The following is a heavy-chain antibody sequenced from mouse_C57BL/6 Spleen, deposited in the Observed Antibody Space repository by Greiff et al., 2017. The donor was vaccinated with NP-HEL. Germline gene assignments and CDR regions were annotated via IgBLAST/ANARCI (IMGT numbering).Heavy chain of an antibody. CDR3: ARDNKTITTVVVEYYFDY. CDR2: IYIGNGYT. D-gene: IGHD1-1*01. CDR1: GYTFTSYG. V-gene: IGHV1-58*01. J-gene: IGHJ2*01. Sequence: EVKLMESGAELVRPGSSVKMSCKTSGYTFTSYGINWVKQRPGQGLEWIGYIYIGNGYTEYNEKFKGKATLTSDTSSSTAYMQLSSLTSEDSAIYFCARDNKTITTVVVEYYFDYWGQGTTLTVSS.